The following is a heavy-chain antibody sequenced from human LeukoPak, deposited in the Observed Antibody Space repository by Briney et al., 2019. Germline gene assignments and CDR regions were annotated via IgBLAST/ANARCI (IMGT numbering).Heavy chain of an antibody. CDR1: GGSISSSSYY. V-gene: IGHV4-39*01. CDR3: ARRKFGSSWRDY. Sequence: SETLSLTCTVSGGSISSSSYYWGWIRQPPGKGLEWIGTIYYSGSTYYNPSLKSRVTISVDTSKNQFSLKLTSVTAADTAVYYCARRKFGSSWRDYWGQGTLVTVSS. CDR2: IYYSGST. D-gene: IGHD6-13*01. J-gene: IGHJ4*02.